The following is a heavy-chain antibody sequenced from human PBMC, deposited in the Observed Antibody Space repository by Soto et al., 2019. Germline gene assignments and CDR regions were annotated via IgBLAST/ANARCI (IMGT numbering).Heavy chain of an antibody. V-gene: IGHV4-39*01. CDR1: GGSISSGHYH. CDR2: IHYSGSA. CDR3: ARADGFGVVTPFTDY. Sequence: PSETLSLTCTVSGGSISSGHYHWGWIRQPPGKGLEWIASIHYSGSAHYNPSLKSRVTISVDTSKSQFSLRLSSVTAADTAVYYCARADGFGVVTPFTDYWGRGTLVTVSS. J-gene: IGHJ4*01. D-gene: IGHD3-3*01.